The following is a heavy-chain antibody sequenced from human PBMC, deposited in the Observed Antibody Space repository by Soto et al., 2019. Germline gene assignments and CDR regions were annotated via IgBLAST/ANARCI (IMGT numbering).Heavy chain of an antibody. CDR2: INHRGST. CDR3: ARTDIVTTNWFDP. CDR1: GESFIGYY. Sequence: QVHLQQWGAGLLKPSETLSLTCAVYGESFIGYYWTWIRQPPGKGLEWIGEINHRGSTNYNPSLKSRVTISIDTSKTQFSLKLTSVTAAYTSVYYCARTDIVTTNWFDPWGQGTLVTVSS. V-gene: IGHV4-34*02. D-gene: IGHD5-12*01. J-gene: IGHJ5*02.